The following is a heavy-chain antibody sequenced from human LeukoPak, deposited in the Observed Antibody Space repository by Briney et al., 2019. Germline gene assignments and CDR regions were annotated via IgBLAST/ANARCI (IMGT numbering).Heavy chain of an antibody. CDR1: GYILTDYY. V-gene: IGHV1-2*06. D-gene: IGHD3-22*01. CDR2: INPNSGGT. J-gene: IGHJ4*02. CDR3: ARVGYYESSGYYKY. Sequence: GASVKVSCKASGYILTDYYMHWVRQAPGQGLEWMGRINPNSGGTNYAQKFQGRVTMTRDTSISTVYMELSRLRSDDTAVYYCARVGYYESSGYYKYWGQGTLVTVSS.